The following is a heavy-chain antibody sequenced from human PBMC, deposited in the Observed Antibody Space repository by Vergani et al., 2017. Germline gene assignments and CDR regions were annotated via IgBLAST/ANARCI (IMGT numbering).Heavy chain of an antibody. D-gene: IGHD2-2*01. CDR1: GYSFTSYW. CDR3: ASSSVYCSSTSCYAFPSDY. J-gene: IGHJ4*02. Sequence: EVQLVQSGAEVKKPGESLTISCKGSGYSFTSYWIGWVRQMPGKGLEWMGIIYPGDSDTRYSPSFQGQVTVSADKSIRPAYLQWSSLRSEDTAVYYWASSSVYCSSTSCYAFPSDYWGQGTLVTVSS. CDR2: IYPGDSDT. V-gene: IGHV5-51*01.